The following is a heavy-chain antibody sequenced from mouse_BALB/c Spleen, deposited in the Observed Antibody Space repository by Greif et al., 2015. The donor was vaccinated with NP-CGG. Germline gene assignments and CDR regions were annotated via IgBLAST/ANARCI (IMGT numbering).Heavy chain of an antibody. CDR1: GYTFTSYW. CDR3: ARRDGNYYFDY. CDR2: INPSTGYT. V-gene: IGHV1-7*01. Sequence: VKLVESGAELAKPGASVKTSCKASGYTFTSYWMHWVKQRPRQGLEWIGYINPSTGYTEYNQKFKDKATLTADKSSSTAYMQLSSLTSEDSAVYYCARRDGNYYFDYWGQGTTLTVSS. D-gene: IGHD2-1*01. J-gene: IGHJ2*01.